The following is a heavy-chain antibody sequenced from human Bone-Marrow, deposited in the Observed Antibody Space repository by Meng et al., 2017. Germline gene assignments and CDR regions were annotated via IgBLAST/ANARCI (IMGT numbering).Heavy chain of an antibody. CDR1: GFTFSNAW. CDR2: IKSKTDGGTT. D-gene: IGHD3-10*01. Sequence: GESLKISCAASGFTFSNAWMSWVRQAPGKGLEWVGRIKSKTDGGTTDYAAHVKGRFTISRDDSKNTLYLQMNSLKTEDTAVYYCTTTGPRVTMVRGVITDKVWLGPDFDYWGQGTLVTVSS. CDR3: TTTGPRVTMVRGVITDKVWLGPDFDY. J-gene: IGHJ4*02. V-gene: IGHV3-15*01.